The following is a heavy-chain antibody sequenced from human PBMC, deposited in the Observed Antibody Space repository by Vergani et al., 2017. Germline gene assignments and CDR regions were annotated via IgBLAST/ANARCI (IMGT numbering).Heavy chain of an antibody. CDR1: GYTFSSYA. CDR2: INAGNGNT. V-gene: IGHV1-3*01. CDR3: ARDSTWFDKWFDP. Sequence: QVQLVQSGAEVKKPGASVKVSCKASGYTFSSYAQHWVRQAPGQRLEWMVWINAGNGNTKYSQKFQGRVTITRDRSASTAYMELSGLRSEDTAVYYCARDSTWFDKWFDPWGQGTLVTVSS. D-gene: IGHD2-2*01. J-gene: IGHJ5*02.